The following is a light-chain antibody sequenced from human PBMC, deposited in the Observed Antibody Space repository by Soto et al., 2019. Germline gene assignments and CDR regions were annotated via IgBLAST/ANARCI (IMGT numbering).Light chain of an antibody. V-gene: IGKV3-20*01. J-gene: IGKJ5*01. Sequence: EIVLTQSPGTLSLSPGERATLSCRASQSVSTRSLAWYQQKPGQAPRLLISGASSRAADIPDRFSGSGSGTDFTLTINRLEPEDFAVYYCQQYGDSPLTFGQGTRLEIK. CDR3: QQYGDSPLT. CDR1: QSVSTRS. CDR2: GAS.